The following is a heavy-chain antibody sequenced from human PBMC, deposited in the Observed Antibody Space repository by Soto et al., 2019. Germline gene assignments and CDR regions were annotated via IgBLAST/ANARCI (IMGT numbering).Heavy chain of an antibody. D-gene: IGHD3-9*01. CDR1: GYTLTELS. Sequence: ASVKVSCKVSGYTLTELSMHWVRQAPGKGLEWMGGFDPEDGETIYAQKFQGRVTMTEDTSTDTAYMELSSLRSEDTAVYYCATSNTDKYYDILTGYDGGFDYWG. V-gene: IGHV1-24*01. J-gene: IGHJ4*01. CDR2: FDPEDGET. CDR3: ATSNTDKYYDILTGYDGGFDY.